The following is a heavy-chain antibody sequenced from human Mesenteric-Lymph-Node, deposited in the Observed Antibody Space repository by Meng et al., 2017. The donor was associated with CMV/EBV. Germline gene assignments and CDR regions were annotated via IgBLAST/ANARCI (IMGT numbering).Heavy chain of an antibody. CDR1: GGSISNYY. CDR3: ARDRGRPEYSSSSYYYYYYGMDV. J-gene: IGHJ6*02. CDR2: IYYSGST. Sequence: SETLSLTCTVSGGSISNYYWSWIRQPPGKGLEWIGYIYYSGSTNYNPSLKSRVTISVDTSKNQFSLKLSSVTAADTAVYYCARDRGRPEYSSSSYYYYYYGMDVWGQGTTVTVSS. V-gene: IGHV4-59*01. D-gene: IGHD6-6*01.